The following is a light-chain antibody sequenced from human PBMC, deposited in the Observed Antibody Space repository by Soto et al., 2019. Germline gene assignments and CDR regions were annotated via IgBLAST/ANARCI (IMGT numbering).Light chain of an antibody. CDR1: QGISKY. Sequence: DVQMTQSPSSLSASVGDRVTITCRASQGISKYLAWYQQKPGKVPRLLIYVASTLQSVVPSRFSGSGSGTDFILTISSLQPEDVATYYCQKYDSDPWTFGQGTKVEIK. J-gene: IGKJ1*01. V-gene: IGKV1-27*01. CDR3: QKYDSDPWT. CDR2: VAS.